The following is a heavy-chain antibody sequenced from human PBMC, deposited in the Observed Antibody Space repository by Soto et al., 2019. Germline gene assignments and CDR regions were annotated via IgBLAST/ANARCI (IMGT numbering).Heavy chain of an antibody. CDR1: GYTFTGYY. V-gene: IGHV1-2*04. D-gene: IGHD3-22*01. CDR2: INPNSGGT. J-gene: IGHJ6*02. Sequence: VASVKVSCKASGYTFTGYYMHWVRQAPGQGLEWMGWINPNSGGTNYAQKFQGWVTMTRDTSISTAYMELSRLRSDDTAVYYCARGGSVTMIVSVYYGMDVWGQGTTVTVSS. CDR3: ARGGSVTMIVSVYYGMDV.